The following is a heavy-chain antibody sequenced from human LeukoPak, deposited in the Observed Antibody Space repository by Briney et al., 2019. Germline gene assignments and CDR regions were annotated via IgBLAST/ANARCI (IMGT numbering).Heavy chain of an antibody. J-gene: IGHJ4*02. D-gene: IGHD5-24*01. CDR3: AKMAREDGYNS. CDR2: ISGSGGST. V-gene: IGHV3-23*01. Sequence: GASLRLSCAASGFTFSSYAMSWVRQAPGKGLEWVSAISGSGGSTYYADSVKGRFTISRDNSKNMLYLQMNSLRAEDTAVYYCAKMAREDGYNSWGQGTLVTVSS. CDR1: GFTFSSYA.